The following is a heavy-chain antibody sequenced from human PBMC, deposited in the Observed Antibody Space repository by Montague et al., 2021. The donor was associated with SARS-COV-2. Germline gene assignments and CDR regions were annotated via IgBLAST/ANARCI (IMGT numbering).Heavy chain of an antibody. CDR2: ISSSGSTI. J-gene: IGHJ6*02. V-gene: IGHV3-48*03. D-gene: IGHD3-3*01. Sequence: SLRLFCAASGFTFSSYEMNWVRQAPGKGLEWVSYISSSGSTIYYADSVKGRFTISRDNAKNSLYLQMNSLRAEDTAVYYCARGGTYYDFWSGYQNYYYGMDVWGQGTTVTVSS. CDR3: ARGGTYYDFWSGYQNYYYGMDV. CDR1: GFTFSSYE.